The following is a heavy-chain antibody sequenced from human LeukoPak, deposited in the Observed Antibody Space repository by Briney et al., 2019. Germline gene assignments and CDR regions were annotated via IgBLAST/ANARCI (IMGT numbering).Heavy chain of an antibody. D-gene: IGHD3/OR15-3a*01. CDR1: GFTFSSYS. V-gene: IGHV3-48*01. J-gene: IGHJ4*02. CDR3: ARGTGSMNY. CDR2: ISSSSSTI. Sequence: GGSLRLSCAASGFTFSSYSMNWVRKAPGKGMEWVSYISSSSSTIYYADSVKGRLTISRDNAKNSLYLQMNSLRAEDTAVYYCARGTGSMNYWGQGTLVTVSS.